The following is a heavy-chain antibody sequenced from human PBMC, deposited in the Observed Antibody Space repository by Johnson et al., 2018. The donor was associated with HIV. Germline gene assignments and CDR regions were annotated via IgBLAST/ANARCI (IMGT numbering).Heavy chain of an antibody. Sequence: QVQLVESGGGLVQPGGSLRLSCAASGFNFSSFWMHWVRQAPGKGLAWVAVISYDGSNKYSADSVKGRFTVSRDYSKSTLYLQMNRLRAEDTAVYYCARPIARGASDIWGQGTMVTVSS. V-gene: IGHV3-30-3*01. CDR3: ARPIARGASDI. CDR1: GFNFSSFW. D-gene: IGHD3-10*01. J-gene: IGHJ3*02. CDR2: ISYDGSNK.